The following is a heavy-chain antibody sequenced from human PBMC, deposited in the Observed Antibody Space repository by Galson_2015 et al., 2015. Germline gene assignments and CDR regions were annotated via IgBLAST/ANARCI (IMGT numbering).Heavy chain of an antibody. CDR3: ARGLSYSSSSRSYYFDY. V-gene: IGHV4-34*01. J-gene: IGHJ4*02. CDR2: INHSGST. D-gene: IGHD6-6*01. CDR1: GGSFSGYY. Sequence: SETLSLTCAVYGGSFSGYYWSWIRQPPGKGLEWIGEINHSGSTNYNPSLKSRVTISVDTSKNQFSLKLSSVTAADTAVYYCARGLSYSSSSRSYYFDYWGQGTLVTVSS.